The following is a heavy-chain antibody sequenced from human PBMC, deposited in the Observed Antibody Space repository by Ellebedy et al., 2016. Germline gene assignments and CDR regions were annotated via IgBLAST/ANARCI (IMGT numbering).Heavy chain of an antibody. Sequence: GESLKISXAASGFTFNNYAIHWVRQAPGKGLEWVAVISYDGSNEYYADSVKGRFTISRDNSKNTLYLQMNSLRAEDTAVYFCAKDLHGYDYYYFYYMDVWGKGTTVPVSS. D-gene: IGHD5-12*01. V-gene: IGHV3-30*18. CDR3: AKDLHGYDYYYFYYMDV. CDR2: ISYDGSNE. J-gene: IGHJ6*03. CDR1: GFTFNNYA.